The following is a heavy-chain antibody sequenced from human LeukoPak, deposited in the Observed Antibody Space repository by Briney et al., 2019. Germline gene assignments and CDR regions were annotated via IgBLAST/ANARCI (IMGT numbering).Heavy chain of an antibody. J-gene: IGHJ5*02. CDR3: AGHPFLDP. CDR2: IYYSGST. V-gene: IGHV4-39*01. Sequence: SETLSLTCTVSGGSISSSSYYWGWIRQPPGKGLEWIGSIYYSGSTYYNPSLKSRVTISVDTSKNQFSLKLSSVTAADTAVYYCAGHPFLDPWGQGTLVTVSS. CDR1: GGSISSSSYY.